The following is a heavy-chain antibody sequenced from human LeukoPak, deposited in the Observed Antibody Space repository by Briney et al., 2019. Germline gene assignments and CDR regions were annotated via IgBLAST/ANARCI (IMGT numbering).Heavy chain of an antibody. CDR3: TSTIGAGGTSLDY. V-gene: IGHV3-33*01. CDR1: GFTFSSYG. CDR2: IWYDGSNK. D-gene: IGHD6-13*01. Sequence: GRSLRLSCAASGFTFSSYGMHWVRQAPGKGLEWVAVIWYDGSNKYYADSVKGRFTISRDNSKNSLYLQMNSLRDEDTAVYYCTSTIGAGGTSLDYWGQGTLVTVSS. J-gene: IGHJ4*02.